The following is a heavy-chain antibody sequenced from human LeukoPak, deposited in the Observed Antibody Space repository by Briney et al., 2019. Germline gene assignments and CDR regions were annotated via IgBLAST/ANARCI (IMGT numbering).Heavy chain of an antibody. CDR3: ARRGSGTYYRGGYFDY. D-gene: IGHD1-26*01. V-gene: IGHV4-34*01. J-gene: IGHJ4*02. CDR2: INHSGST. CDR1: GVSFSGYY. Sequence: SETLSLTCAVYGVSFSGYYWSWIRQPPGKGLEWIGEINHSGSTNYNPSLKSRVTISVDTSKNQFSLKLSSVTAADTAVYYCARRGSGTYYRGGYFDYWGQGTLVTVSS.